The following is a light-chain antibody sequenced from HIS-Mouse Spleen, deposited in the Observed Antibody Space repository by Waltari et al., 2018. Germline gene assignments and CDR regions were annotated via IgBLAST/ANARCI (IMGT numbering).Light chain of an antibody. J-gene: IGLJ2*01. CDR2: EDS. CDR1: ALPKKY. V-gene: IGLV3-10*01. CDR3: YSTDSSGNHRV. Sequence: SSELTQPPSVSVSPGQTARITCSGDALPKKYAYWYQQKSGQATVLVIYEDSKRPSGIPERFSGSSSGTMATLTISGAQVEDEADYYCYSTDSSGNHRVFGGGTKLTVL.